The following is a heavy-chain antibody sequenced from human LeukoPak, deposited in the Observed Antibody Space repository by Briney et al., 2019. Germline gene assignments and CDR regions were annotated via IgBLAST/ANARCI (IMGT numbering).Heavy chain of an antibody. CDR2: IWNDGSSQ. V-gene: IGHV3-33*06. Sequence: PGRSLRLSCAAAKFTFSHYGMHWVRQAPGNGLEWVAVIWNDGSSQYYADSVKGRFTVSRDNPQKTIYLQMNSLRAEDTAVYYCAKDAERGFDYVNSLEKRGQGTLVTVSS. D-gene: IGHD4-17*01. J-gene: IGHJ4*02. CDR3: AKDAERGFDYVNSLEK. CDR1: KFTFSHYG.